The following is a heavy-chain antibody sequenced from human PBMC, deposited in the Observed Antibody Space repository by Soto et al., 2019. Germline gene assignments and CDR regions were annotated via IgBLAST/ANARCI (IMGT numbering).Heavy chain of an antibody. CDR2: ISGSGGNT. J-gene: IGHJ6*03. Sequence: EVQLLESGGGLVQPGGSLRLSCAASGFTFSMYAMSWVRQAPGKGLEWVSAISGSGGNTNYADSVQGRVTISRDNSKNTLVLQMNSLRAEDTAVYYCAKEGAWRLNYYYYYMDVWGKGSTVTVSS. CDR1: GFTFSMYA. CDR3: AKEGAWRLNYYYYYMDV. V-gene: IGHV3-23*01. D-gene: IGHD3-10*01.